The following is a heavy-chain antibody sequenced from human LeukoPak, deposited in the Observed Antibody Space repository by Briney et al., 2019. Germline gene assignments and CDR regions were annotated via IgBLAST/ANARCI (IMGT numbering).Heavy chain of an antibody. V-gene: IGHV3-15*01. CDR3: TAYYDFLTGYNTRRDY. CDR1: GFPFTIAW. CDR2: IRSKNDGGTT. Sequence: GGSLRLSCAASGFPFTIAWMSWVRQAPGNGLEWIGRIRSKNDGGTTDYAAPVKGKFTISRDDSKSTLYLHMSSPTTEDTAIYYCTAYYDFLTGYNTRRDYWGRGTLVTVSP. D-gene: IGHD3-9*01. J-gene: IGHJ4*02.